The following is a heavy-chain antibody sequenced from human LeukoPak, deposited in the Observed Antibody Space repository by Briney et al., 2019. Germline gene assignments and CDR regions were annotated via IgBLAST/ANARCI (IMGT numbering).Heavy chain of an antibody. D-gene: IGHD6-19*01. V-gene: IGHV3-11*05. CDR3: ARDFNPAGYSSGWSTCAY. CDR1: GFTFSDYY. J-gene: IGHJ4*02. Sequence: GGSLRLSCAASGFTFSDYYMSWIRQAPGKGLGSISYISGSGSDTNYADSVRGRFTISRDNAKNSLYLQMNSLRAEDTAVYFCARDFNPAGYSSGWSTCAYWGQGTLVTVSS. CDR2: ISGSGSDT.